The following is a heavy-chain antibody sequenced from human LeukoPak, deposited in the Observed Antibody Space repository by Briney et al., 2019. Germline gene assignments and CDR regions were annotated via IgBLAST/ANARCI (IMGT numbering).Heavy chain of an antibody. J-gene: IGHJ6*02. CDR1: GGSISSYD. V-gene: IGHV4-59*08. Sequence: PSETLSLTCTVSGGSISSYDWSWIRQPPGKGLEWIGYINYSGTTNYNPSLKSRVTISADTSKNQFSLKLTSVTAADTAVYYCARHGVHSSYYYGLDVWGQGTTVTVSS. D-gene: IGHD3-10*01. CDR3: ARHGVHSSYYYGLDV. CDR2: INYSGTT.